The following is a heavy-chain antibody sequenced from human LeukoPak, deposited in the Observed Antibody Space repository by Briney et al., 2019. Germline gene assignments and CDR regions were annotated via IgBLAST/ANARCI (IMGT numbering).Heavy chain of an antibody. CDR3: ARGDSVVTAAY. D-gene: IGHD2-21*02. CDR2: IYSGGST. J-gene: IGHJ4*02. Sequence: PGGSLRLSCAASGFNVSRYYISWVRQAPGKGLEWVSVIYSGGSTYYADSVKGRFTISRDNSKNTLYLQMNSLRAEDTAVYYCARGDSVVTAAYWGQGTLVTVSS. CDR1: GFNVSRYY. V-gene: IGHV3-53*01.